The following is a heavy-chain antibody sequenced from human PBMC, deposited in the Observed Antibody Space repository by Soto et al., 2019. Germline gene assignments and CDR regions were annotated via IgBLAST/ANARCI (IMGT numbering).Heavy chain of an antibody. Sequence: QVQLVQSGAEVKKPGSSVKVSCKASGGTFSSYTISWVRQAPGQGLEWMGRIIPILGIANYAQKFQGRVTITEDKSTSTAYMELSSLRSEDTAVYYCARGITTVTTREDDAFDIWGQGTMVAVSS. D-gene: IGHD4-17*01. CDR1: GGTFSSYT. V-gene: IGHV1-69*02. J-gene: IGHJ3*02. CDR3: ARGITTVTTREDDAFDI. CDR2: IIPILGIA.